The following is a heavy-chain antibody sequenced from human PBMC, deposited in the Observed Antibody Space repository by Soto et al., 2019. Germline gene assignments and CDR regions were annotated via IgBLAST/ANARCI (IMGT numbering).Heavy chain of an antibody. CDR2: INGDGTTT. V-gene: IGHV3-74*02. D-gene: IGHD3-10*01. J-gene: IGHJ4*02. CDR1: GFTFSTYW. Sequence: VRLVESGGGLVQPGGSLRLSCAASGFTFSTYWMHWVRQAPGKGLVWVSRINGDGTTTQYADSVKGRFTISRDNAKNTLYLQMNTLRGDVTAMYYCVSIPMVRGPSDYWGQGTLVTVSS. CDR3: VSIPMVRGPSDY.